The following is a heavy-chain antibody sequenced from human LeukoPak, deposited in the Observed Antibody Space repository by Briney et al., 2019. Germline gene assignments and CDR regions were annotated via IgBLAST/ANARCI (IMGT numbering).Heavy chain of an antibody. V-gene: IGHV1-69*05. CDR3: ARDTYCGGDCYSLDY. CDR2: IIPIFGTA. J-gene: IGHJ4*02. Sequence: ASVKVSCKASGGTFSSYAISWVRQAPGQGLEWMGRIIPIFGTANYAQKLQGRVTITTDESTSTAYMELSSLRSEDTAVYYCARDTYCGGDCYSLDYWGQGTLVTVSS. D-gene: IGHD2-21*02. CDR1: GGTFSSYA.